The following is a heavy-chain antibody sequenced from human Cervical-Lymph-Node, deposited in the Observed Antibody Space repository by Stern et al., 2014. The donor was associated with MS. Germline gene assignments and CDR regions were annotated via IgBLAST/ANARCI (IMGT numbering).Heavy chain of an antibody. V-gene: IGHV4-4*07. CDR3: ARGRHTAMVTSGRYFDL. CDR2: VSNSGTT. D-gene: IGHD5-18*01. Sequence: QVQLQESGPGRVQPSETLSLTCSVSGASITNFYWSWIRQTPGKGLQWIGHVSNSGTTYSDSSLESRVTMSMDASKQQFSLSLTSVTAVDTAVYFCARGRHTAMVTSGRYFDLWGQGTLVTVSS. CDR1: GASITNFY. J-gene: IGHJ4*02.